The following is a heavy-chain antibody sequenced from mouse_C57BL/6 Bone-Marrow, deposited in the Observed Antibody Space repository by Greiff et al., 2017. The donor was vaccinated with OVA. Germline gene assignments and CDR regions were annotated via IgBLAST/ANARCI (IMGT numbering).Heavy chain of an antibody. CDR2: ISYSGST. J-gene: IGHJ1*03. CDR3: ARYRYYGSSYKWYFDV. D-gene: IGHD1-1*01. V-gene: IGHV3-8*01. Sequence: EVKLVESGPGLAKPSQTLSLTCSVTGYSITSDYWNWIRKFPGNKLEYMGYISYSGSTYYNPSLKSRISITRDTSKNQYYLQLNSVTTEDTATYYCARYRYYGSSYKWYFDVWGTGTTVTVSS. CDR1: GYSITSDY.